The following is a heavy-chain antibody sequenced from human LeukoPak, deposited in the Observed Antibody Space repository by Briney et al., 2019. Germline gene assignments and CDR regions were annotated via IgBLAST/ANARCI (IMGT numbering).Heavy chain of an antibody. J-gene: IGHJ4*02. CDR1: GFTFSSYG. V-gene: IGHV3-30*18. CDR3: AKDPFDY. CDR2: ISYDGSNK. Sequence: GGSLRLSCAASGFTFSSYGMHWVRQAPGKGLEWVAVISYDGSNKYYADSVKGRFTISRDNPKNTLYLQMNSLRAEDTAVYYCAKDPFDYWGQGTLVTVSS.